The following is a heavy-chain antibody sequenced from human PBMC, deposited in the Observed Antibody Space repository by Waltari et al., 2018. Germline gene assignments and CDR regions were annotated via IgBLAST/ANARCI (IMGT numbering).Heavy chain of an antibody. CDR3: ARDRGWNTLDY. CDR2: IKQDGSQT. V-gene: IGHV3-7*04. D-gene: IGHD6-19*01. Sequence: EVQLVESGGGLVQPGGSLRLSCAASGFTFRNYWIAWVRQAPGRGLEWVANIKQDGSQTYYVDSVKGRLTISRDNARNSLYLQMDSLRDEDTALYYCARDRGWNTLDYWGQGTLVTVSS. J-gene: IGHJ4*02. CDR1: GFTFRNYW.